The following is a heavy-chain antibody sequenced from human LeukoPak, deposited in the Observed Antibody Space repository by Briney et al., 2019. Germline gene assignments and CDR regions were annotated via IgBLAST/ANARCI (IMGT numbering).Heavy chain of an antibody. CDR2: IYYSGST. D-gene: IGHD6-13*01. V-gene: IGHV4-59*12. J-gene: IGHJ4*02. CDR3: ARRPRSYSSSWVFDY. Sequence: KTSETLSLTCTVSGGSISSYYWSWIRQPPGKGLEWIGYIYYSGSTNYNPSLKSRVTISVDTSKNQFSLKLSSVTAADTAVYYCARRPRSYSSSWVFDYWGQGTLVTVSS. CDR1: GGSISSYY.